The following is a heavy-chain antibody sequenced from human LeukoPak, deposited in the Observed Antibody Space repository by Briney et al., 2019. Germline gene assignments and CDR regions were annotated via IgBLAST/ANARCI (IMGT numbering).Heavy chain of an antibody. V-gene: IGHV3-11*06. Sequence: GGSLRLSCAASGFTFSDYYMSWIRQAPGKGLEWVSYISSSSSYIYYADSVKGRFTISRDNAKDSLYLQMNSLRAEDTAVYYCAREDYYDSSGYYYYYGMDVWGQGTTVTVSS. D-gene: IGHD3-22*01. J-gene: IGHJ6*02. CDR3: AREDYYDSSGYYYYYGMDV. CDR2: ISSSSSYI. CDR1: GFTFSDYY.